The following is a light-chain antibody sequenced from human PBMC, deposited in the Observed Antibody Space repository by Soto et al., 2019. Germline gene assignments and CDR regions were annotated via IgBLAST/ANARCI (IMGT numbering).Light chain of an antibody. CDR3: SSFPSHSTPVV. J-gene: IGLJ2*01. Sequence: QSALTQPASVSGSPGQSITISCTGSSSNVGGYNYVSWYQQPPGKAPKLMIYGVSNRPSGVSNRFSVSKSGNTASLTISRLQAEDEADYCCSSFPSHSTPVVFVGGTKLTVL. V-gene: IGLV2-14*01. CDR2: GVS. CDR1: SSNVGGYNY.